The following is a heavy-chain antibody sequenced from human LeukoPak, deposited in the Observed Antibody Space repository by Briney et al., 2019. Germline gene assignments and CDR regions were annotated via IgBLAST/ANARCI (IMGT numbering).Heavy chain of an antibody. J-gene: IGHJ1*01. CDR1: GYTFTSYD. V-gene: IGHV1-8*01. Sequence: ASVKVSCKASGYTFTSYDINWVRQATGQGLEWMGWMNPSSGNTGYAQKFQGRVTMTRNTSISTAYMELSSLRSEDTAVYYCARRVGSGWPVQHWGQGALVTVSS. D-gene: IGHD6-19*01. CDR3: ARRVGSGWPVQH. CDR2: MNPSSGNT.